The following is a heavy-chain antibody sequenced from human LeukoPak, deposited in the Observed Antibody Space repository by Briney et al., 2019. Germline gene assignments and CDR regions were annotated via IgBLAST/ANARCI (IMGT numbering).Heavy chain of an antibody. Sequence: GGSLRLSCAASGFTFSSYAMSWVRQAPGKGLEWVSGISGSGDSTYYADSVKGRFTISRDNSKNTLYLQMNSLRAEDTAVYHCAKSVGGSYYYYGMDVWGQGTTVTVSS. CDR1: GFTFSSYA. CDR2: ISGSGDST. J-gene: IGHJ6*02. V-gene: IGHV3-23*01. CDR3: AKSVGGSYYYYGMDV. D-gene: IGHD3-16*01.